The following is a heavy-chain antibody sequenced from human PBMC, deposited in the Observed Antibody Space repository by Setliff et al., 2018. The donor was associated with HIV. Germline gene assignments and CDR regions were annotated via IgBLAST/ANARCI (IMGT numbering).Heavy chain of an antibody. CDR2: IYTSGST. V-gene: IGHV4-4*08. D-gene: IGHD1-26*01. CDR1: GGSISGYY. Sequence: SETLSLTCNVSGGSISGYYWSWVRQPPGKGLEWIGYIYTSGSTNYNPSLKSRVTISVDTSENQFSLKLDSLTAADSAVYYCARVEGATATLTDWGQGTLVTVSS. J-gene: IGHJ4*02. CDR3: ARVEGATATLTD.